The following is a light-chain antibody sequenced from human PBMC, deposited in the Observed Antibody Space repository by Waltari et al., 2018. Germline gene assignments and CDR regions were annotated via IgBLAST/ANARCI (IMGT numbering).Light chain of an antibody. V-gene: IGLV2-11*01. CDR2: EVG. J-gene: IGLJ2*01. CDR3: CSHAGSSVV. Sequence: QSALTQPRSVSGSPGQSVTISCTGTSSDVGAYNYVSWYQQHPGKAPKLMIYEVGKRPPGVPDRFSGSKSGNTASLTISGLQAEDEADYYCCSHAGSSVVFGGGTKLTVL. CDR1: SSDVGAYNY.